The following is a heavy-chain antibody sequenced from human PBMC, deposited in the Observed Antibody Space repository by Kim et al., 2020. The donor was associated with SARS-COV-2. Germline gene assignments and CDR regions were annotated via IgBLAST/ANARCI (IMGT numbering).Heavy chain of an antibody. D-gene: IGHD2-15*01. CDR1: GYTFTSYG. J-gene: IGHJ6*03. CDR2: ISAYNGNT. Sequence: ASVKVSCKASGYTFTSYGISWVRQAPGQGLEWMGWISAYNGNTNYAQKLQGRVTMTTDTSTSTAYMELRSLRSDDTAVYYCARDLNLLIPDYYYYMDVWGKGTTVTVSS. V-gene: IGHV1-18*01. CDR3: ARDLNLLIPDYYYYMDV.